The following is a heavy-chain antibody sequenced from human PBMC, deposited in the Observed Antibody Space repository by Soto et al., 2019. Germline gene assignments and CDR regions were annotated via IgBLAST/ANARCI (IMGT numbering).Heavy chain of an antibody. CDR2: IYWNDDK. D-gene: IGHD6-6*01. CDR3: AHSVVQYSSSMYYYYGMDV. V-gene: IGHV2-5*01. J-gene: IGHJ6*02. CDR1: GFSLSTSGVG. Sequence: ESGPTLVNPTQTLTLTCTFSGFSLSTSGVGVGWIRQPPGKALEWLALIYWNDDKRYSPSLKSRLTITKDTSKNQVVLTMTNMDPVDTATYYCAHSVVQYSSSMYYYYGMDVWGQGTTVTVSS.